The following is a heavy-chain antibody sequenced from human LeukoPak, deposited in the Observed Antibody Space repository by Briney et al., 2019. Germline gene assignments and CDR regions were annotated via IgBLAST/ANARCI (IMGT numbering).Heavy chain of an antibody. CDR2: ISYSGST. Sequence: SETLCLSCSVSGGSTSSTTYYWGWIRQPPGKGLEWIGSISYSGSTYYNPSLKSRVTISVDTSKNQFSLRLRSVTVADTAVYYCAKQGRTNSSGYYYPFDYWGQGNLVTVSS. CDR3: AKQGRTNSSGYYYPFDY. D-gene: IGHD3-22*01. J-gene: IGHJ4*02. V-gene: IGHV4-39*01. CDR1: GGSTSSTTYY.